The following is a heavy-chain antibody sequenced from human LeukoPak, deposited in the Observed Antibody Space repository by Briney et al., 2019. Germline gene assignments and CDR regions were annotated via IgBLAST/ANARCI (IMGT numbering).Heavy chain of an antibody. CDR2: ISSSSSYI. CDR1: GFTFSNYG. J-gene: IGHJ6*02. CDR3: ARSYNWNYGAMDV. V-gene: IGHV3-21*01. Sequence: GGSLRLSCAASGFTFSNYGMHWVRQAPGKGLEWVSSISSSSSYIYYADSVKGRFTISRDNAKNSLYLQMNSLRAEDTAVYYCARSYNWNYGAMDVWGQGTTVTVSS. D-gene: IGHD1-7*01.